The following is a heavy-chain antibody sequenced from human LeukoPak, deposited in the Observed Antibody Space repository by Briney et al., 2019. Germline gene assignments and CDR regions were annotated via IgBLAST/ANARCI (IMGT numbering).Heavy chain of an antibody. Sequence: SETLSLTCTVSGGSISSGSYYWSWIRQPAGKVLEWIGRIYTSGSTNYNPSLKSRVTISGDTSKNQFSLRLSSVTAADTAVYYCARASYSYDINGWVPFDYWGQGTLVTVSS. CDR2: IYTSGST. D-gene: IGHD3-22*01. J-gene: IGHJ4*02. V-gene: IGHV4-61*02. CDR1: GGSISSGSYY. CDR3: ARASYSYDINGWVPFDY.